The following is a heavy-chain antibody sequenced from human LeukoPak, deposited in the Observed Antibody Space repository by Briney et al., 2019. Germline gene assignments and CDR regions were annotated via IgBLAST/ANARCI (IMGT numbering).Heavy chain of an antibody. CDR1: GGSISSSSYY. Sequence: SETLSLTCTVSGGSISSSSYYWGWIRQPPGKGLEWIATISYTESTYYNPSLKSRVTIYVEASKSQFSLKLSSVTAADTALYYCARHSFGLLTGYDAFDIWGQGTMVTVSS. CDR2: ISYTEST. V-gene: IGHV4-39*01. J-gene: IGHJ3*02. CDR3: ARHSFGLLTGYDAFDI. D-gene: IGHD3-9*01.